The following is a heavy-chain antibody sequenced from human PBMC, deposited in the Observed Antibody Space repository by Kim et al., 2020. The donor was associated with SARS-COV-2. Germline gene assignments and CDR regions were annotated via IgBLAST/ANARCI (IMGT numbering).Heavy chain of an antibody. CDR3: ARIRSEVDIVVVPAAMDFDY. D-gene: IGHD2-2*03. Sequence: RVTISVDTSKNQFSLKLSSVTAADTAVYYCARIRSEVDIVVVPAAMDFDYWGQGTLVTVSS. V-gene: IGHV4-39*01. J-gene: IGHJ4*02.